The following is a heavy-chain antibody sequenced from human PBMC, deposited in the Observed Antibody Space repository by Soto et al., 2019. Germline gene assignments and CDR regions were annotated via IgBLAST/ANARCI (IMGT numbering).Heavy chain of an antibody. V-gene: IGHV1-69*18. Sequence: QVQLVQSGAEVKKPGSSVKVSCKASGGTFSSYAMNWVRQAPGQGLEWMGRIIPVSGTPDYAQRFQGRVTIIADESTSTAYMELSSLRSEDTAVYYCARDAQGERTGMDVWSQGTTVTVSS. CDR1: GGTFSSYA. CDR3: ARDAQGERTGMDV. D-gene: IGHD3-10*02. J-gene: IGHJ6*02. CDR2: IIPVSGTP.